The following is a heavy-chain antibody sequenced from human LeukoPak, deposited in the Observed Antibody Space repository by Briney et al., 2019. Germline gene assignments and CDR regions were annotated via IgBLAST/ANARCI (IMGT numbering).Heavy chain of an antibody. CDR2: IYYGGNT. D-gene: IGHD1-7*01. CDR1: GGSISSSSYY. CDR3: ARHIGTTHFDY. Sequence: SETLSLTCTVSGGSISSSSYYWGWIRQPPGKGLEWIGSIYYGGNTFYNPSLKSRVTISVDTSKNQFSLKLSSVTAADTAVYYCARHIGTTHFDYWGQGTLVTVSS. J-gene: IGHJ4*02. V-gene: IGHV4-39*07.